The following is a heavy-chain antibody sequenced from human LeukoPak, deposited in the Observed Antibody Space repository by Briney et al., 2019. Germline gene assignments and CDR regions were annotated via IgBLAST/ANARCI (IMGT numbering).Heavy chain of an antibody. D-gene: IGHD3-3*01. Sequence: SETLSLTCTVSGDSMSNGGYFWSWIRQHPGKGLEWIGYIYYTGSTTYNPSLQSRVTISVDTSKNNFSLRLNPVTAADTAVYYCARGSWDYDFWSGYLDAFDIWGQGTMVTVSS. CDR3: ARGSWDYDFWSGYLDAFDI. V-gene: IGHV4-31*03. J-gene: IGHJ3*02. CDR1: GDSMSNGGYF. CDR2: IYYTGST.